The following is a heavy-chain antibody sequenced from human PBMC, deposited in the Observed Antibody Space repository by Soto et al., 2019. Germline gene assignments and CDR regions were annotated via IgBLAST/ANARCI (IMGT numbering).Heavy chain of an antibody. D-gene: IGHD1-1*01. CDR1: GGSISSYY. CDR2: IYYSGST. J-gene: IGHJ4*02. V-gene: IGHV4-59*01. Sequence: SETLSLTCTVSGGSISSYYWSWIRQPPGKGLEWIGYIYYSGSTNYNPSLKSRVTISVDTSKNQFSLKLSSVTAADTAVYYCARGPGTTLFDYWGQGTLVTVSS. CDR3: ARGPGTTLFDY.